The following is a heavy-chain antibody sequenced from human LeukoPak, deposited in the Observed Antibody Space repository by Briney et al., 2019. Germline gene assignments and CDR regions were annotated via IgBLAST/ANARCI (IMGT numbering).Heavy chain of an antibody. CDR1: GFTFSSYA. V-gene: IGHV3-23*01. CDR3: VRGALRDCSCTSCSRGNWFDP. CDR2: ISGSGGST. D-gene: IGHD2-2*01. J-gene: IGHJ5*02. Sequence: GGSLRLSCAASGFTFSSYAMSWVRQAPGKGLEWVSAISGSGGSTYYADSVKGRFTISRDNAKNTLYLQMHSLTAEDTAVYYCVRGALRDCSCTSCSRGNWFDPWGQGTLVTVSS.